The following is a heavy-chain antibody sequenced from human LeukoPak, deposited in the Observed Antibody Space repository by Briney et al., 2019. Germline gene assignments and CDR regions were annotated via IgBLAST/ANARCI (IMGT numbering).Heavy chain of an antibody. V-gene: IGHV1-69*05. D-gene: IGHD3-3*01. CDR3: ARDDDFWSGYYA. Sequence: SVKVSCKASGGTFSSYAISWVRQAPGQGLEWMGGIIPIFGTANYAQKVQGRVTITTDESTSTAYMELSSLRSEDTAVYYCARDDDFWSGYYAWGQGTLVTVSS. CDR1: GGTFSSYA. J-gene: IGHJ5*02. CDR2: IIPIFGTA.